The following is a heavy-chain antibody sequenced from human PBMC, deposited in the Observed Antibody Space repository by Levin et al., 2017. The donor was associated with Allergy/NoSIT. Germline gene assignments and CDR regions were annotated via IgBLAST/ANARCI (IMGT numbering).Heavy chain of an antibody. CDR3: ASGGGSGTDAFDI. CDR2: ISGSGGST. J-gene: IGHJ3*02. D-gene: IGHD3-10*01. V-gene: IGHV3-23*01. CDR1: GFTFSSYA. Sequence: PGGSLRLSCAASGFTFSSYAMSWVRQAPGKGLEWVSAISGSGGSTYYADSVKGRFTISRDNSKNTLYLQMNSLRAEDTAVYYCASGGGSGTDAFDIWGQGTMVTVSS.